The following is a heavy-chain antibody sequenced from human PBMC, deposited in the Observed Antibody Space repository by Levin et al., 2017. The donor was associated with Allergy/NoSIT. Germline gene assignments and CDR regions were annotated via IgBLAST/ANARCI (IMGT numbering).Heavy chain of an antibody. CDR1: GGSFSGYY. CDR3: ARGSSIGYCSSTSCYVKYYDYYMDV. D-gene: IGHD2-2*01. J-gene: IGHJ6*03. Sequence: GSLRLSCAVYGGSFSGYYWSWIRQPPGKGLEWIGEINHSGSTNYNPSLKSRVTISVDTSKNQFSLKLSSVTAADTAVYYCARGSSIGYCSSTSCYVKYYDYYMDVWGKGTTVTVSS. V-gene: IGHV4-34*01. CDR2: INHSGST.